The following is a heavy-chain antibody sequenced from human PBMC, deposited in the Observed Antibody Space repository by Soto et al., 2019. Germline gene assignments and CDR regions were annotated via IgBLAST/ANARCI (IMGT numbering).Heavy chain of an antibody. CDR3: AKVEQWLVNFDYFDY. CDR1: GFTFSSYG. CDR2: ISYDGSNK. D-gene: IGHD6-19*01. Sequence: GGSLRLSCAASGFTFSSYGMHWVRQAPGKGLEWVAVISYDGSNKYYADSVKGRFTISRDNSKNTLYLQMNSLRAEDTAVYYCAKVEQWLVNFDYFDYWGQGTLVTVSS. V-gene: IGHV3-30*18. J-gene: IGHJ4*02.